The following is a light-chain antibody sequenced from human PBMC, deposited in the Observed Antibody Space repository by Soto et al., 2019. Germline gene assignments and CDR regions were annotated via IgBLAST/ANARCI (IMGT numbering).Light chain of an antibody. CDR1: KLGDKY. CDR3: RAWDSSTLR. J-gene: IGLJ1*01. CDR2: QDS. Sequence: SYELTQPPSVSVSPGQTASITCSGDKLGDKYACWYQQKPGQSPVLVIYQDSKRPSGIPERFSGSNSGNTATLTISGTQAMDEADYYCRAWDSSTLRFGTGTKVTVL. V-gene: IGLV3-1*01.